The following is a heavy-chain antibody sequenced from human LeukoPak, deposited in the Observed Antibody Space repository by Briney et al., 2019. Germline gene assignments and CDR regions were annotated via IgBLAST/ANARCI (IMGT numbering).Heavy chain of an antibody. CDR3: ARNYGETPYYYYGMDV. D-gene: IGHD4-17*01. V-gene: IGHV3-48*03. CDR1: GFTFSSYE. J-gene: IGHJ6*02. Sequence: PGGSLRLSCAASGFTFSSYEMNWVRQAPGKGLEWVSYISSSGSTIYYADSVKGRFTISRDNAKNSLYLQMNSLRAEDTAVYYCARNYGETPYYYYGMDVWGQGTTVTVSS. CDR2: ISSSGSTI.